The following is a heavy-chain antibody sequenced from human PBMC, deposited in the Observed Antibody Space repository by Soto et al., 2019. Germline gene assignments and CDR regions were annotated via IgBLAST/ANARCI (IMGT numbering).Heavy chain of an antibody. J-gene: IGHJ4*02. CDR3: AKGGRQWLVTSDFNY. CDR2: VSHDGRNT. D-gene: IGHD6-19*01. CDR1: GITFSDYA. V-gene: IGHV3-30*18. Sequence: VQLVESGGGVVQPGRSLRLSCAASGITFSDYAMHWVRQAPGKGLEWVAVVSHDGRNTHYADSVKGRFTISRDSSKNTVSLEMTSLRAEDTADYYCAKGGRQWLVTSDFNYWGQGALVTVSS.